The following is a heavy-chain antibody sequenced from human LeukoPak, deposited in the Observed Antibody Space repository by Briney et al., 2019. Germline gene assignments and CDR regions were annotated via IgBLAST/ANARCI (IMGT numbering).Heavy chain of an antibody. CDR1: GFTFSNFW. CDR3: STYYYVPT. Sequence: GGSLRLSCAASGFTFSNFWMHWVRQAPGKGLMWVSRISSDGSSTSYVDAVKGRFTISRDNAKNTLYLQMDSLKVEDTAVYYCSTYYYVPTWGQGTLVTVSS. V-gene: IGHV3-74*01. D-gene: IGHD3-10*02. J-gene: IGHJ5*02. CDR2: ISSDGSST.